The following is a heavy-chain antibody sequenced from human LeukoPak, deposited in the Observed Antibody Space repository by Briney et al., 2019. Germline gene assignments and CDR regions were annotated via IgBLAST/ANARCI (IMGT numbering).Heavy chain of an antibody. CDR1: GITFSSYG. CDR3: AKNGDRGAYCTGGTCYPYFYYYMDV. V-gene: IGHV3-23*01. J-gene: IGHJ6*03. D-gene: IGHD2-15*01. CDR2: ISSTGGTT. Sequence: QAGGSLRLSCAASGITFSSYGMSWVRQAPGKGLEWVSSISSTGGTTYYADSVKGRFTISRDNSKNTLYLQMNSLRAEDTAIYYCAKNGDRGAYCTGGTCYPYFYYYMDVRGKGTTVTI.